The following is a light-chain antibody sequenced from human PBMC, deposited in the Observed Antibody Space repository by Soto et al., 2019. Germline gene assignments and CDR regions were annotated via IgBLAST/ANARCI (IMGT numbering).Light chain of an antibody. CDR3: GTWNNTLSGVV. Sequence: QSVLTQPPSVSAAPGQKVTISCSGGSSNIEKNPVSWYQHLPGTGPKLLIYDNNNRPSGIPDRVSGSKSGTSATLGITGLQTGDGADYYSGTWNNTLSGVVFRGGTKVTV. J-gene: IGLJ3*02. CDR1: SSNIEKNP. V-gene: IGLV1-51*01. CDR2: DNN.